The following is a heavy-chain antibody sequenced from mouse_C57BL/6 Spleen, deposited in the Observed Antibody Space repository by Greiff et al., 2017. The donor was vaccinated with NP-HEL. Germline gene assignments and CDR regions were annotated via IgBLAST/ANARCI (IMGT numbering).Heavy chain of an antibody. V-gene: IGHV1-52*01. CDR3: ARSDGYPPYWYFDV. CDR2: IDPSDSET. CDR1: GYTFTSYW. D-gene: IGHD2-3*01. J-gene: IGHJ1*03. Sequence: VQLQQPGAELVRPGSSVKLSCKASGYTFTSYWMHWVKQRPIQGLEWIGNIDPSDSETHYNQKFKDKATLTVDKSSSTAYMQLSSLTSEDSAVYYCARSDGYPPYWYFDVWGTGTTVTVSS.